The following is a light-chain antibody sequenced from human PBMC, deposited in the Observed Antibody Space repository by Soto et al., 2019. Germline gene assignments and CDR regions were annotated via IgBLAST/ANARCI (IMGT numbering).Light chain of an antibody. CDR3: QQLNSFPIP. Sequence: IPLTQSPSSLSASVGDRVTISCRASQGIANFLAWYQQKPGKAPKLLIYGASTLQSGVPSRFSGSGSGTDFTLTLSSLQPEDFATYYCQQLNSFPIPFGPWTKVDIK. J-gene: IGKJ3*01. CDR1: QGIANF. V-gene: IGKV1-9*01. CDR2: GAS.